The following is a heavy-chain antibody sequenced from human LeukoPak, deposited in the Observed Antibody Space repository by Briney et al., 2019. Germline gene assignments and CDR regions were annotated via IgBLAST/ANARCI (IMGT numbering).Heavy chain of an antibody. J-gene: IGHJ3*02. V-gene: IGHV3-23*01. Sequence: GGSLRLSCAASGFTFSSYALNWVRQAPGKGLKWVSGISGTGGSTYYAVSVKGRFTISRDNSKNTLYLQMNGLRAEDTAVYYCAKSSGFSYGPPYAFDIWGQGTMVSVSS. CDR2: ISGTGGST. CDR1: GFTFSSYA. D-gene: IGHD5-18*01. CDR3: AKSSGFSYGPPYAFDI.